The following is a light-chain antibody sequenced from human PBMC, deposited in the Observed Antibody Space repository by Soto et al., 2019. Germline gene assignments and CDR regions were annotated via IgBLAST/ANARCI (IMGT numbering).Light chain of an antibody. V-gene: IGKV3-15*01. CDR1: QSISDN. CDR3: QQHNNWPLT. CDR2: DAS. Sequence: EVVMTQSPATLSVSPGERATLSCRASQSISDNLAWYQQTPGQVPRLLIYDASTRATGIPARFSGSGSGTEFTLTISSLQSEDFAVYYCQQHNNWPLTFGGGTKVEIK. J-gene: IGKJ4*01.